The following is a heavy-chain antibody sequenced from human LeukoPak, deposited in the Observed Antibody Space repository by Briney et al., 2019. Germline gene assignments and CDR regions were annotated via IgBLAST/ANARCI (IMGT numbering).Heavy chain of an antibody. J-gene: IGHJ3*02. CDR2: IKQDGSEK. CDR3: ARNDRGAFDI. CDR1: GFTFSSYW. V-gene: IGHV3-7*05. D-gene: IGHD3-22*01. Sequence: GGSLRLSCAASGFTFSSYWMSWVRQAPGKGLEWVANIKQDGSEKYYVDSVKGRFTISRDNSKNTLYLQMSSLRVEDTAVYYCARNDRGAFDIWGQGTMVTVSS.